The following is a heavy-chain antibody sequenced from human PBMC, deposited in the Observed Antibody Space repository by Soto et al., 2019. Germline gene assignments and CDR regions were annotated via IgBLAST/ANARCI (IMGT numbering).Heavy chain of an antibody. CDR2: ITNTGETI. Sequence: EVQMVESGGGLVQPGGSLRLSCAGSGFTFSTYNMDWVRQAPGKGLEWISYITNTGETISYADSVRGRFTSSRDNAKNALFLQMNSLRDEDTAVYYCARDGDRGYDMDVWGQGTTVTVSS. V-gene: IGHV3-48*02. CDR3: ARDGDRGYDMDV. J-gene: IGHJ6*02. CDR1: GFTFSTYN.